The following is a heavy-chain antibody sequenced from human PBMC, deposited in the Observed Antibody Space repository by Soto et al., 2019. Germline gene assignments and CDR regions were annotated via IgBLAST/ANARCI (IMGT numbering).Heavy chain of an antibody. CDR1: GGSISSGGYS. J-gene: IGHJ4*02. Sequence: SSETPSLTCAVSGGSISSGGYSWSWIRQPPGKGLEWIGYIYHSGSTYYNPSLKSRVTISVDRSKNQFSLKLSSVTAADTAVYYCAAGGGLPRYYWGQGTLVTVSS. CDR3: AAGGGLPRYY. V-gene: IGHV4-30-2*01. CDR2: IYHSGST. D-gene: IGHD5-12*01.